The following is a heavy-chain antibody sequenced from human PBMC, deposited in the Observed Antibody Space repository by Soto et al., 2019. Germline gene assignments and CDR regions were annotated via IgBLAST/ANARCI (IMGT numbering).Heavy chain of an antibody. D-gene: IGHD4-4*01. CDR2: IYSDGST. CDR1: GLTVSTNY. J-gene: IGHJ6*02. Sequence: EVQLVETGGGLIQPGGSLRLSCAASGLTVSTNYLSWVRQAPGKGLEWVSIIYSDGSTFYGGSLRGRFTISRDNSKNTLYIQMDSLRAEDTAVYYCARARDSTTGTRINTMDVWGQGTTVTVSS. CDR3: ARARDSTTGTRINTMDV. V-gene: IGHV3-53*02.